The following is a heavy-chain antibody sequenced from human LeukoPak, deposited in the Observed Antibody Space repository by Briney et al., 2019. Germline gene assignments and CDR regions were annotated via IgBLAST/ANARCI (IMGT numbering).Heavy chain of an antibody. D-gene: IGHD3-16*01. CDR1: GGSISSGRFY. Sequence: SETLSLTCTVSGGSISSGRFYWTWVRQPAGKRPEWIGRIKSSNTNYNPSLKSRVNISVDTSTNQFSLKLSSLTAADTAVYYCARVPDWTYVPDYWGQGTLVTVSS. CDR2: IKSSNT. V-gene: IGHV4-61*02. CDR3: ARVPDWTYVPDY. J-gene: IGHJ4*02.